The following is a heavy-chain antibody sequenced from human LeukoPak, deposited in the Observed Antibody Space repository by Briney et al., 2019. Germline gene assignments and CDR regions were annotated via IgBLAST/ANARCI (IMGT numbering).Heavy chain of an antibody. CDR1: GGSVSSGSHP. CDR2: SSNSGCT. D-gene: IGHD7-27*01. V-gene: IGHV4-61*01. J-gene: IGHJ4*02. Sequence: PSETLSLTCTVSGGSVSSGSHPWSWIRQPPGKGLEWIGYSSNSGCTICNPSLKSRVTISVDTSKNQFSLKLTSVTAADTAVFYCARDNWGSLDYWGQGILVTVSS. CDR3: ARDNWGSLDY.